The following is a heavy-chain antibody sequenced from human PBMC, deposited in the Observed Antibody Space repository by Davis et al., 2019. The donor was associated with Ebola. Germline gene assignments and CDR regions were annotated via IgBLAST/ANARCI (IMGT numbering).Heavy chain of an antibody. CDR1: GFRFSEYY. V-gene: IGHV3-11*05. CDR3: ARGIPNWFDP. Sequence: GESLKISCEASGFRFSEYYMHWIRQAPGRGLEWVSYISSTSIHTDYADSVKGRFTISRDNAKNSLFLQMNDLRADDSAVYYCARGIPNWFDPWGQGTLVTVSS. CDR2: ISSTSIHT. J-gene: IGHJ5*02.